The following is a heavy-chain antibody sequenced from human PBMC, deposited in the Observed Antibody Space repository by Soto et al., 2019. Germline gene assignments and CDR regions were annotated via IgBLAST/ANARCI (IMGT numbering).Heavy chain of an antibody. CDR1: EGTFSSYA. Sequence: QVQLVQSGAEVKKPGSSVKVSCKASEGTFSSYAISWVRQAPGHGLEWMGGTIPIFGTANYAQKFQGRVTITADEPTSTAYMGLSSLRSGDTAVYYCARHLPGYSSSWYYFAYWGQGTLVTVCS. CDR3: ARHLPGYSSSWYYFAY. J-gene: IGHJ4*02. D-gene: IGHD6-13*01. V-gene: IGHV1-69*01. CDR2: TIPIFGTA.